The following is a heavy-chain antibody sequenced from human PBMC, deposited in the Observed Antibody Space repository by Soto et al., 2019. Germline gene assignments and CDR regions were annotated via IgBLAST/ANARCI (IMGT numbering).Heavy chain of an antibody. J-gene: IGHJ6*02. CDR2: ISTYNGNT. Sequence: QVQLLQSGAEVKKPGASVKVSCKASGYKFTTYGITWVRQAPGQGLEWLGGISTYNGNTDYAQNLQDRVTMTTETSTRTDYLEVRSLTSDDTDVYFCARGLGTNGMDVWGQGPTVTVSS. CDR3: ARGLGTNGMDV. CDR1: GYKFTTYG. V-gene: IGHV1-18*04. D-gene: IGHD7-27*01.